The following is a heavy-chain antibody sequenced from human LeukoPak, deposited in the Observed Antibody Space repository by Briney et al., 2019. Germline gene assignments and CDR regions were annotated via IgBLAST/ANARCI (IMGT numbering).Heavy chain of an antibody. CDR2: IDPSDSYT. J-gene: IGHJ4*02. D-gene: IGHD3-22*01. CDR1: GYSFTSYW. Sequence: GESLKISCKGSGYSFTSYWISWVRQMPEKGLEWMGRIDPSDSYTNYRPSFQGHVTISADKSISTAYLQWSSLKASDTAMYYCAIQTYYYDSSGYYLEDYWGQGTLVTVSS. CDR3: AIQTYYYDSSGYYLEDY. V-gene: IGHV5-10-1*01.